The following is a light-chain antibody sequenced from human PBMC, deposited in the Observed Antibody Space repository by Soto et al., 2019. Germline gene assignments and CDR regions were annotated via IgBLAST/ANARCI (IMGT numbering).Light chain of an antibody. V-gene: IGLV2-8*01. CDR2: EVS. CDR1: SSDVGGYNY. J-gene: IGLJ1*01. CDR3: SPSAGSNNYV. Sequence: QSALTQPPSASGSPGQSVTISCTGTSSDVGGYNYVSWYQQHPGKAPKLMIYEVSKRPSGVPDRFSGSKSGNTASLTVSGLQAEDEADYYCSPSAGSNNYVFGTGTKVTV.